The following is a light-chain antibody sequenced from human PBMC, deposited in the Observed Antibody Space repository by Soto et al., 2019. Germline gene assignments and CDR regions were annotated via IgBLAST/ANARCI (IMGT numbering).Light chain of an antibody. CDR2: LNSDGSH. V-gene: IGLV4-69*01. J-gene: IGLJ3*02. CDR1: SGHSNYA. CDR3: QTWVTGIRV. Sequence: QLVLTQSPSASASLGASVKLTCTLSSGHSNYAIAWHQQQPEKGPRYLMNLNSDGSHTKGDGIPDRFSGSSSGAERYLTISSLQSEDEADYYCQTWVTGIRVFGGGTKLTVL.